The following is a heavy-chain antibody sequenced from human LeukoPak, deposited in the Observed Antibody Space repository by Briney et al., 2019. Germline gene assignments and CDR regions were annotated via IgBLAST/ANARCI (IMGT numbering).Heavy chain of an antibody. CDR3: ARGGKGVPLYNWFDP. CDR2: IHTSGST. Sequence: SETLSLTCTVSGGSISSYYCSWIRQAAGEGREWIGRIHTSGSTNYNPSLKSRVTMSVATSKNQFSLKLSSVTAADTAVYYCARGGKGVPLYNWFDPWGQGTLVTVSS. D-gene: IGHD4-23*01. V-gene: IGHV4-4*07. CDR1: GGSISSYY. J-gene: IGHJ5*02.